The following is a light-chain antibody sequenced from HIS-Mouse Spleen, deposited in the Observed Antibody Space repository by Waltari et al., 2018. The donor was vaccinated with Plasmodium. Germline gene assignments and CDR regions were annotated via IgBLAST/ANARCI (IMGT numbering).Light chain of an antibody. CDR2: ASS. CDR1: QGISNY. CDR3: LQHNSYPMYT. Sequence: IQLPQSPFAMSGSVGDRVTITCRASQGISNYLAWFQQKPGKVPKRLIYASSSLQSGVPSRFSGSGSGTEFTLTISSLQPEDFATYYCLQHNSYPMYTFGQGTKLEIK. V-gene: IGKV1-17*03. J-gene: IGKJ2*01.